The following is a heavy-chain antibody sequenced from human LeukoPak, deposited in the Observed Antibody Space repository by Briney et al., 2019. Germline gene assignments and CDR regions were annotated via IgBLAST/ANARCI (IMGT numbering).Heavy chain of an antibody. CDR1: GGSISGFY. Sequence: PSETLSLTCTISGGSISGFYWAWIRQPPGKGLEYIGYMYYTGTTNYKPSLMSRITLSLDTSKNHFSLKLTSVTAADTAVYYCARVYSDLVRLDPWGQGTLVTVSS. D-gene: IGHD2-21*01. CDR3: ARVYSDLVRLDP. V-gene: IGHV4-59*01. J-gene: IGHJ5*02. CDR2: MYYTGTT.